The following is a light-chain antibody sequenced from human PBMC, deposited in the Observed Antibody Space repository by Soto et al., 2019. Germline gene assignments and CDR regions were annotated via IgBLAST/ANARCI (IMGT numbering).Light chain of an antibody. CDR3: CSYAGSSTLV. CDR1: SGDVGSYNL. CDR2: EVS. V-gene: IGLV2-23*02. Sequence: QSALTQPASVFGSPGQSITISCTGTSGDVGSYNLVSWYQQHPNKAPKLMIYEVSQRPSGVSNRFSGSKSGNTASLTISGLQAEDEADYYCCSYAGSSTLVFGGGTKLTVL. J-gene: IGLJ2*01.